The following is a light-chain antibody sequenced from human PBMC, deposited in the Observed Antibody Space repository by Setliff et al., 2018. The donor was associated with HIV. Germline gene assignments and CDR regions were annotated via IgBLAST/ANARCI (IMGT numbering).Light chain of an antibody. CDR2: DVI. CDR1: SSDVGGLNY. J-gene: IGLJ3*02. V-gene: IGLV2-14*03. CDR3: SSYTSSSTWV. Sequence: QSALTQPASVSGSPGQSITISCTETSSDVGGLNYVSWYQQQPGKAPQLLIYDVITRPSGVSDRFSASKSGNTASLTISGLQADDEADYYCSSYTSSSTWVFGGGTKGTVL.